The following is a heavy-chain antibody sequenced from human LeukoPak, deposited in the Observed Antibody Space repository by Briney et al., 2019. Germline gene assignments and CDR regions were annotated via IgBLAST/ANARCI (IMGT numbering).Heavy chain of an antibody. J-gene: IGHJ4*02. V-gene: IGHV3-23*01. CDR3: ARVGYSSGWYFDY. Sequence: GGSLRLSCAASGFTFSSYAMSWVRQAPGKGLEWVSAISGSGGSTYCADSVKGRFTISRDNAQKSLYLQMNSLRAEDTAVYYCARVGYSSGWYFDYWGQGTLVTVSS. CDR2: ISGSGGST. CDR1: GFTFSSYA. D-gene: IGHD6-19*01.